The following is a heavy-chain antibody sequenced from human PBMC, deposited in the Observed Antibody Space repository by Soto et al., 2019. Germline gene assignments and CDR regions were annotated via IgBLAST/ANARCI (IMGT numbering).Heavy chain of an antibody. CDR1: GFTFSSYS. CDR2: ISSSSSYI. J-gene: IGHJ4*02. Sequence: EVQLVESGGGLVKPGGSLRLSCAASGFTFSSYSMNWVRQAPGKGLEWVSSISSSSSYIYYADSVKGRFTIFRDNAKDSLYLQMNSLRAEDTAVYYCARRQYSSGWGAFDYWGQGTLVTVSS. V-gene: IGHV3-21*01. D-gene: IGHD6-19*01. CDR3: ARRQYSSGWGAFDY.